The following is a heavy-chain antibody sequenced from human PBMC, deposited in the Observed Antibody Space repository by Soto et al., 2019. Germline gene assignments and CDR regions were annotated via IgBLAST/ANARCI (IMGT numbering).Heavy chain of an antibody. Sequence: QVQLQESGPGLVKPSETLSLTCTVSGGSITSYFWSWIRQPPGQGLEWIGYIYYSGSTNYNPALKSRVTMSVDTSKNQFSLKLSSVTAADTDVYYCARDLHCSGGSCYGTPGAFDIWGQGTMVTVSS. CDR1: GGSITSYF. CDR2: IYYSGST. D-gene: IGHD2-15*01. J-gene: IGHJ3*02. CDR3: ARDLHCSGGSCYGTPGAFDI. V-gene: IGHV4-59*01.